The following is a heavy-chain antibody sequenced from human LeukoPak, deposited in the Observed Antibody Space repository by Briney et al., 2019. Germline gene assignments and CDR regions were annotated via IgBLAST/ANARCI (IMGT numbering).Heavy chain of an antibody. V-gene: IGHV1-69*13. J-gene: IGHJ6*02. CDR2: IIPIFGTA. Sequence: ASVNVSCTASGGTFSSYAISWVRRAPGQGLEWMGGIIPIFGTANYAQKFQGRVTITADESTSTAYMELSSLRSEDTAVYYCARGGEATMIVYYGMDVWGQGTTVTVSS. CDR1: GGTFSSYA. CDR3: ARGGEATMIVYYGMDV. D-gene: IGHD3-22*01.